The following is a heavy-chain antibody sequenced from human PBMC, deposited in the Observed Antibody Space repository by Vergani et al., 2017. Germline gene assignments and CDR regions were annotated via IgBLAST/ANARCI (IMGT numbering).Heavy chain of an antibody. J-gene: IGHJ4*02. Sequence: QVQLVQSGAEVKKPGASVKVSCKASGYTFTSYYMHWVRQAPGQGLEWMGIINPSGGSTSYAQKFQGRVTMTRDTSTSTVYMELRSLRSDDTAVYYCARVGYCSSTSCYFDYWGQGTLVTVSS. CDR1: GYTFTSYY. CDR3: ARVGYCSSTSCYFDY. V-gene: IGHV1-46*01. D-gene: IGHD2-2*01. CDR2: INPSGGST.